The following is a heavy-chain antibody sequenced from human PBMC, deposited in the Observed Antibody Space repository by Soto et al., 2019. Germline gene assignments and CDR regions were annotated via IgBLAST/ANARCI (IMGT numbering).Heavy chain of an antibody. J-gene: IGHJ4*02. CDR2: INYDGNNK. CDR3: ARVGGTVTSDF. CDR1: GFTLGPYG. D-gene: IGHD4-17*01. V-gene: IGHV3-33*08. Sequence: QVQLVESGGGVVQPGTSLRLSCAAAGFTLGPYGLPGVRRAQGKGLEWLARINYDGNNKYYADSLKGRFTISRDNSRNTLYLQMNSLRAEDTGIYYCARVGGTVTSDFWGQGTLVNVSS.